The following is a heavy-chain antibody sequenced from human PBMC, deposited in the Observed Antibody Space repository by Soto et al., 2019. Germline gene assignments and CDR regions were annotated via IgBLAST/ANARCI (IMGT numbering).Heavy chain of an antibody. CDR2: IRSKTNSYAT. D-gene: IGHD6-19*01. Sequence: EGQLVESGGGLVQPGGSLKLSCAASGFTFGGSAMHWVRQASGKGLEWVGHIRSKTNSYATAYAESVKGRFTISRDESMNTAYLQMTSLKTEDTAVYFCTRQTDAVQWLVVPTDYNFDYWGQGTLVTVSS. CDR1: GFTFGGSA. V-gene: IGHV3-73*02. J-gene: IGHJ4*02. CDR3: TRQTDAVQWLVVPTDYNFDY.